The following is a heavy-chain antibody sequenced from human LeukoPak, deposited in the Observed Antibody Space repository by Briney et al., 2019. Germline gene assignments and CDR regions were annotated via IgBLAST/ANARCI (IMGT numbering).Heavy chain of an antibody. J-gene: IGHJ5*02. V-gene: IGHV3-11*01. Sequence: SLRLSCAAAEFALTDFYMSWIRQAPGKGLEWVSYITYNGGAMYYADSLKGRFTISRDNAKNSLYLKMNSMRAEDTAVYYCARGHLEWGAWGQGTLVTVSS. CDR3: ARGHLEWGA. CDR1: EFALTDFY. CDR2: ITYNGGAM. D-gene: IGHD3-16*01.